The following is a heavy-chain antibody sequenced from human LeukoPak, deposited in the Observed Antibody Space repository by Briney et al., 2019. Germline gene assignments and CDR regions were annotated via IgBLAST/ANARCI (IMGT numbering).Heavy chain of an antibody. CDR2: IHYGGST. V-gene: IGHV4-28*01. CDR1: GYSISTSNW. Sequence: SETLSLTCAISGYSISTSNWWAWIRQPPGKGLEWIGYIHYGGSTYYNPSLKSRVTMSVDTSKNQFSLKLSSVTAVDTAVYFCVKKVGEVAWFDSWGQRTLVTVSS. CDR3: VKKVGEVAWFDS. J-gene: IGHJ5*01. D-gene: IGHD4-17*01.